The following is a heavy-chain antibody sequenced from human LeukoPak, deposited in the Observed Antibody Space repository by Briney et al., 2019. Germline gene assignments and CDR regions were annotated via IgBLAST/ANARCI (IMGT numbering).Heavy chain of an antibody. J-gene: IGHJ4*02. CDR1: GYTFTSYG. CDR2: ISAYNGNT. CDR3: ARESPDYDILTGYYSDY. V-gene: IGHV1-18*01. Sequence: ASVKVSCKASGYTFTSYGISWVRQAPGQGLEWMGWISAYNGNTNYAQKLQGRVTMTTDTSTSTAYMELRSLRSDDTAVYYCARESPDYDILTGYYSDYWGQGTLVTVSS. D-gene: IGHD3-9*01.